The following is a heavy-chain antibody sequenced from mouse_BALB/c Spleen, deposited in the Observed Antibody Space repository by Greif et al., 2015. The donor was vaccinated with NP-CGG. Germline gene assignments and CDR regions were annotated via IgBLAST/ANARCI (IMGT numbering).Heavy chain of an antibody. D-gene: IGHD2-3*01. V-gene: IGHV1S81*02. Sequence: VQLQQSGAELVKPGASVKLSCKASGYTFTSYYMYWVKQRPGQGLEWIGGINPSNGGTNFNEKFKSKATLTVDKSSSTAYMQLSSLTSEDSAVYYCTRFDGYYDYFDYWGQGTTLTVSS. CDR3: TRFDGYYDYFDY. CDR2: INPSNGGT. J-gene: IGHJ2*01. CDR1: GYTFTSYY.